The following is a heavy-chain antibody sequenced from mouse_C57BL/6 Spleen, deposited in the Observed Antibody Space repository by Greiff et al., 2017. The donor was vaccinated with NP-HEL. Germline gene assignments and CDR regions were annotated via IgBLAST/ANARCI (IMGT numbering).Heavy chain of an antibody. D-gene: IGHD1-1*01. J-gene: IGHJ4*01. CDR3: ARSTTVVAPDY. CDR1: GYAFSSSW. V-gene: IGHV1-82*01. CDR2: IYPGDGDT. Sequence: QVQLQQSGPELVKPGASVKISCKASGYAFSSSWMNWVKQRPGKGLEWIGRIYPGDGDTNYNGKFKGKATLTADKSSSTAYMQLSSLTSEDSAVYFCARSTTVVAPDYWGQRTSVTVSS.